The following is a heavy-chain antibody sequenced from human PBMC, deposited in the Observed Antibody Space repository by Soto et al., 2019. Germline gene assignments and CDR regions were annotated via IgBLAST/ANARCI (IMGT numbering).Heavy chain of an antibody. CDR2: INPNSGGT. CDR3: VRQSPRRDYYYYYGMDV. V-gene: IGHV1-2*02. D-gene: IGHD6-6*01. CDR1: GYTFTAYY. J-gene: IGHJ6*02. Sequence: ASVKVSCKASGYTFTAYYMHWVRQAPGQGLEWMGWINPNSGGTNYAQKFQGRVTMTRDTSTSTAYMEVSRLRSDDTAMYYCVRQSPRRDYYYYYGMDVWGQGTTVTVSS.